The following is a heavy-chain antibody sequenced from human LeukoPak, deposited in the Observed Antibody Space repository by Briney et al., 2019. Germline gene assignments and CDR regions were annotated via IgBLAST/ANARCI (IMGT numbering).Heavy chain of an antibody. CDR1: GGSTSSYY. CDR2: FYTNEKS. D-gene: IGHD3-10*01. Sequence: SETLTLTCTVFGGSTSSYYWSWIRQPAGKELEWLGRFYTNEKSEYNPALKSRVSTSVDTSKNQFSLRLYSVTAADTAVYYCARGNDGSGGSWFDPWGQGTLVTVSS. V-gene: IGHV4-4*07. CDR3: ARGNDGSGGSWFDP. J-gene: IGHJ5*02.